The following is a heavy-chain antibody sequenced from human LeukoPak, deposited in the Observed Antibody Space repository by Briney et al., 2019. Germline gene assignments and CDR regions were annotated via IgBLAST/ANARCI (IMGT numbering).Heavy chain of an antibody. D-gene: IGHD1-7*01. Sequence: GGSLRLSCAASGFTFSSYWMSWVRQAPGKGLEWVANIKQDGSEKYYVDSVKGRFTISRDNSKNTLYLQMNSLRAEDTAVYYCAKERITGTTNYYGMDVWGQGTTVTVSS. V-gene: IGHV3-7*03. CDR3: AKERITGTTNYYGMDV. CDR2: IKQDGSEK. CDR1: GFTFSSYW. J-gene: IGHJ6*02.